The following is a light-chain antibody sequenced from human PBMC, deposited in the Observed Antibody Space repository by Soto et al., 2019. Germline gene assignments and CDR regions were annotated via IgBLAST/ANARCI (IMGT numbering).Light chain of an antibody. V-gene: IGLV2-14*01. CDR1: SSDVGGYNY. J-gene: IGLJ1*01. CDR2: EVS. CDR3: SSYTSSSTPDV. Sequence: QSALTQPASVSGSPGQSITISCTGTSSDVGGYNYVSWYQQHPGKAPKLMIYEVSNRPSGVSNRFSGSKSGNTASLTISGHQAEDEADYYCSSYTSSSTPDVFGTGTKLTVL.